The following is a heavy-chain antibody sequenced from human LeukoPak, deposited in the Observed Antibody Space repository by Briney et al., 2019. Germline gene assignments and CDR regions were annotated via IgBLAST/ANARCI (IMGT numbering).Heavy chain of an antibody. J-gene: IGHJ4*02. CDR2: ISGSGGST. CDR1: GFTFSSYG. D-gene: IGHD4-17*01. Sequence: HAGGSLRLSCAASGFTFSSYGMSWVRQAPGKGLEWVSAISGSGGSTYYADSVKGRFTISRDNSKNTLYLQMNSLRAEDTAVYYCGNPTTTVNRGIRIPYDYWGQGTLVTVSS. CDR3: GNPTTTVNRGIRIPYDY. V-gene: IGHV3-23*01.